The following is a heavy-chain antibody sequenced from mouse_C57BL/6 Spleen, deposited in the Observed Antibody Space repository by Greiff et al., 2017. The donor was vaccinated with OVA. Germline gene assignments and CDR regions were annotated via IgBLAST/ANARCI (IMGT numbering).Heavy chain of an antibody. J-gene: IGHJ3*01. CDR2: IDPSDSYT. CDR3: ASSYDYEAWFAY. CDR1: GYTFTSYW. V-gene: IGHV1-69*01. D-gene: IGHD2-4*01. Sequence: QVQLQQPGAELVKPGASVKLSCKASGYTFTSYWMHWVKQRPGRGLEWIGEIDPSDSYTNYNQKFKGKSTLTVDKSSSTAYMQLSSLTSEDSAVYYCASSYDYEAWFAYWGQGTLVTVSA.